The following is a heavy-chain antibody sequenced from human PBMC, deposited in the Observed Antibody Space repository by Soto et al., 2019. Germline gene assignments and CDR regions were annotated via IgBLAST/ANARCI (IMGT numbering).Heavy chain of an antibody. D-gene: IGHD1-1*01. V-gene: IGHV4-59*01. CDR1: GASIRSTY. CDR3: ARPPFSLTRGTFFPYFDP. CDR2: IYYSGTT. Sequence: QVQLQESGPGLVKPSETLSLTCTVSGASIRSTYWSWIRQSPGKGLEWIGYIYYSGTTNYNPSLKPRVTIPGTSPRNQLSLNRPPVTPANTAVYSCARPPFSLTRGTFFPYFDPWARGTLV. J-gene: IGHJ5*02.